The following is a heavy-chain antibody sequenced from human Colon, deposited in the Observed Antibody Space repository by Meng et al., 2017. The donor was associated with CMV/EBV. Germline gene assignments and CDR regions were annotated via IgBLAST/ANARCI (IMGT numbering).Heavy chain of an antibody. J-gene: IGHJ6*02. V-gene: IGHV3-21*01. CDR2: ISSSRNST. Sequence: GGSLRLSCVVSGFTFSNYSMSWVRQAPGKGLEWVSSISSSRNSTFYSGSVKGRFTISRDNTKKSLSLQMNNLRAEDTAVYYCASKFENGYGMDVWGQGTTVTVSS. D-gene: IGHD2-8*01. CDR3: ASKFENGYGMDV. CDR1: GFTFSNYS.